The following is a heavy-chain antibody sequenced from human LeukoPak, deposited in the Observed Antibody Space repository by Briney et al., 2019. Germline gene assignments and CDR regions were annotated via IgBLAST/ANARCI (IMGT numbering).Heavy chain of an antibody. D-gene: IGHD3-3*01. J-gene: IGHJ4*02. CDR1: GFTFSSYA. CDR2: ISYDGSNK. CDR3: ARVGFWSGYHYFDY. Sequence: GGSLRLSCAASGFTFSSYAMHWVRQAPGKGLEWVAVISYDGSNKYYADSVKGRFTISRDNSKNTLYLQMNSLRAEDTAVYYCARVGFWSGYHYFDYWGQGTLVTVSS. V-gene: IGHV3-30-3*01.